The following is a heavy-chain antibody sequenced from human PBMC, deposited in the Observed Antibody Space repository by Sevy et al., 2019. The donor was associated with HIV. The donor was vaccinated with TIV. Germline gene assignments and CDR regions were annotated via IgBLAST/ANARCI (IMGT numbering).Heavy chain of an antibody. J-gene: IGHJ4*02. V-gene: IGHV3-73*01. Sequence: GGSLRLSCAASGFTFSGSAMHWVRQASGKGLEWVGRIRSKANSYATAYAASVKGRFTISRDDSKNTAYLQMNSLKTEDTAMYYCSLPQYSGYDYGKDYWGQGTLVTVSS. CDR3: SLPQYSGYDYGKDY. CDR2: IRSKANSYAT. CDR1: GFTFSGSA. D-gene: IGHD5-12*01.